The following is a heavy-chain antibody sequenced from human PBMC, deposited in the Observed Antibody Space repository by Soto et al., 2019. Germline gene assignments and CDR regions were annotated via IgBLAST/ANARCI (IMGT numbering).Heavy chain of an antibody. J-gene: IGHJ3*01. CDR1: GFAFSSHP. Sequence: PGGSLRLSCAAPGFAFSSHPMSWVRQAPERGLEWVSGISDGGDLTYNADSVKGRFTISRDNSKNILFLQMNSLRAEDTALYYCARRAFGSSRSFDLWGQGTMVTVSS. V-gene: IGHV3-23*01. CDR3: ARRAFGSSRSFDL. CDR2: ISDGGDLT. D-gene: IGHD6-6*01.